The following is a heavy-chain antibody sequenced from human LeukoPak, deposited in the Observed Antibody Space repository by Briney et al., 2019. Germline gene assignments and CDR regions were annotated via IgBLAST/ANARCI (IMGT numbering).Heavy chain of an antibody. Sequence: SETLSLTCTVSGGSISSYYWSWIRQPPGKGLGWIGYIYYSGSTNYNPSLKSRVTISVDTSKNQFSLKLSSVTAADTAVYYCARGRDIVVVPAAIPPYYYYMDVWGKGTTVTVSS. CDR3: ARGRDIVVVPAAIPPYYYYMDV. V-gene: IGHV4-59*01. CDR2: IYYSGST. CDR1: GGSISSYY. D-gene: IGHD2-2*02. J-gene: IGHJ6*03.